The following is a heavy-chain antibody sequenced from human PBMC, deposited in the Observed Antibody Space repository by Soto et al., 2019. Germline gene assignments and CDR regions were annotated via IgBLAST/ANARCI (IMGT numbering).Heavy chain of an antibody. CDR2: ISAYNGNT. CDR1: GYTFTSYG. CDR3: ASISLQPQWLAPYNWFDP. D-gene: IGHD6-19*01. Sequence: QVQLVQSGAEVKKPGASVKVSCKASGYTFTSYGISWVRQAPGQGLEWMGWISAYNGNTNYAQKLQGRVTMTTDTSTSTAYMELRSLRSDDTAVYYCASISLQPQWLAPYNWFDPWGQGTLVTVSS. J-gene: IGHJ5*02. V-gene: IGHV1-18*01.